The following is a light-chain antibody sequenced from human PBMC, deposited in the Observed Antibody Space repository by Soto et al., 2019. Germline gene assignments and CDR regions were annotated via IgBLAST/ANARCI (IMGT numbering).Light chain of an antibody. Sequence: QSVLTQPPSASGTPGQRVTISCSGSSSNIGSNYVYWYQQLPGTAPKLLIYRNNQRPSGVPDRFSGSKSGTSASPAISGLRSEDEADYYCAAWDDSLSGYVVFGGGTKLTVL. V-gene: IGLV1-47*01. CDR2: RNN. J-gene: IGLJ2*01. CDR1: SSNIGSNY. CDR3: AAWDDSLSGYVV.